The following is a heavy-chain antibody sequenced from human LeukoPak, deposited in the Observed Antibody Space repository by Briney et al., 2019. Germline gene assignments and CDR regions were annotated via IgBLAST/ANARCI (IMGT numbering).Heavy chain of an antibody. CDR3: AKRGVVIPVFLVGFHKEAYYFDS. Sequence: GGSLRHSCAVSGITLSNSGMSWVRGTPGKGLERVAGISDSGRSRNYADSVKGRLTISRAKPKNTLYLKMNNLRAEDTAVYFCAKRGVVIPVFLVGFHKEAYYFDSWGQGALVTVSS. D-gene: IGHD3-3*01. V-gene: IGHV3-23*01. CDR2: ISDSGRSR. CDR1: GITLSNSG. J-gene: IGHJ4*01.